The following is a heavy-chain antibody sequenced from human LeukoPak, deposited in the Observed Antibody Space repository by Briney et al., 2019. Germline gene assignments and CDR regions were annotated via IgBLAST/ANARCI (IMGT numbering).Heavy chain of an antibody. Sequence: GGSLRLSCAASGFTFSSYSMNWVRQAPGKGLEWVSSISSSSSYIYYADSVKGRFTISRDNAKNSLYLQMNSLRAEDTAVYYCARDPQAAAGTGGGYWGQGTLVTVSS. CDR3: ARDPQAAAGTGGGY. CDR1: GFTFSSYS. CDR2: ISSSSSYI. J-gene: IGHJ4*02. V-gene: IGHV3-21*01. D-gene: IGHD6-13*01.